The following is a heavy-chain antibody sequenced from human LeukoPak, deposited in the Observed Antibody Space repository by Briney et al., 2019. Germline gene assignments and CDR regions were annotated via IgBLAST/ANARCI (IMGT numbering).Heavy chain of an antibody. J-gene: IGHJ5*02. V-gene: IGHV1-18*01. CDR2: ISVYNGNT. CDR3: ARDKGTAMGLEKENWFDP. CDR1: GYTFTSYG. D-gene: IGHD5-18*01. Sequence: GASVKVSCKASGYTFTSYGISWVRQAPGQGLEWMGWISVYNGNTNYAQKLQGRVTMTTDTSTSTAYMELRSLRSDDTAVYYCARDKGTAMGLEKENWFDPWGQGTLVTVSS.